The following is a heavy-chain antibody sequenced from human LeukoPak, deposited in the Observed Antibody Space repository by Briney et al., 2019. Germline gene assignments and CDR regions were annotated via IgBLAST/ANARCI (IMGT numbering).Heavy chain of an antibody. D-gene: IGHD4-17*01. J-gene: IGHJ4*02. V-gene: IGHV1-18*01. Sequence: GASVKVSCKASGYTFTSYGISWVRQAPGQGLEWMGWISAYNGNTNYAQKLQGRVTMTTDTSTSTAYMELRSLRSDDTAVYYCARDSPDYGDYHTFDYWGQGTLVTVSS. CDR2: ISAYNGNT. CDR1: GYTFTSYG. CDR3: ARDSPDYGDYHTFDY.